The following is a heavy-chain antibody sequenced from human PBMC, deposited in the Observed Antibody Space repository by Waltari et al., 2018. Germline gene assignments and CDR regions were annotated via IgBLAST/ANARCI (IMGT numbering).Heavy chain of an antibody. CDR3: AKPEYSSSPDAFDI. J-gene: IGHJ3*02. CDR1: GFTFSSYS. CDR2: ISSSSSYI. D-gene: IGHD6-6*01. V-gene: IGHV3-21*01. Sequence: EVQLVESGGGLVKPGGSLRLSCAASGFTFSSYSMNWVRQAPGKGLEWVSSISSSSSYIYYADSVKGRFTISRDNAKNSLYLQMNSLRAEDTAVYYCAKPEYSSSPDAFDIWGQGTMVTVSS.